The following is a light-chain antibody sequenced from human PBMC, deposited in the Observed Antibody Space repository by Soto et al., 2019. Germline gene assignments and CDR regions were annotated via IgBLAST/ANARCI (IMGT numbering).Light chain of an antibody. CDR3: QSYDSSLSALV. Sequence: QSVLTQPPSLSGAPGQRVTISCTGSSSNIGATYDVYWYQQLPGAAPKLLIYDNTNRPSGVPDRFSGSKSGTSASLAITGLQAEDEADYYCQSYDSSLSALVFGGGTKLTVL. CDR1: SSNIGATYD. V-gene: IGLV1-40*01. CDR2: DNT. J-gene: IGLJ2*01.